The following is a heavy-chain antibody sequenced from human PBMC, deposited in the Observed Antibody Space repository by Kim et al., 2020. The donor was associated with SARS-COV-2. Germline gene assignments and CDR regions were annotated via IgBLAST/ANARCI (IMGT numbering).Heavy chain of an antibody. V-gene: IGHV3-23*01. CDR1: GFTFSSYD. CDR3: AKALITQVRGLCGMDV. D-gene: IGHD3-10*01. J-gene: IGHJ6*01. Sequence: GGSLRHSCAASGFTFSSYDMSWVRQAPGKGLEWVSTIRGSSGGTDYADSAQGRFTISRDNSKNTVYLQLKSLRAEATAVYYCAKALITQVRGLCGMDVWG. CDR2: IRGSSGGT.